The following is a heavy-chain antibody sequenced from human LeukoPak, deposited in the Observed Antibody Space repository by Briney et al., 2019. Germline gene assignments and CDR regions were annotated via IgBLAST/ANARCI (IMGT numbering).Heavy chain of an antibody. J-gene: IGHJ4*02. V-gene: IGHV4-30-4*01. CDR2: IYYSGST. D-gene: IGHD3-10*01. CDR3: ARGANYYGSGNFDY. CDR1: GGSISSGDYY. Sequence: SETLSLTCTVSGGSISSGDYYWSWIRQPPGKGLEWIGYIYYSGSTYYNPSLKSRVTISVDTSKNQFSLKLSSVTAADTAVYYCARGANYYGSGNFDYWGQGTLVTVSS.